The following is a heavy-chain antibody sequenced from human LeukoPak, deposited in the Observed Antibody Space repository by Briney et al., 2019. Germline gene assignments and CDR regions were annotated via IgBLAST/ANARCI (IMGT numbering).Heavy chain of an antibody. Sequence: ASVKVSCKASGYTFTSYGISWVRQAPGQGLEWMGIINPSGGSTSYAQKFQGRVTMTRDMSTSTVYMELSSLRSEDTAVYYCARVVRSWYFRGSHDAFDIWGQGTMVTVSS. CDR1: GYTFTSYG. CDR2: INPSGGST. J-gene: IGHJ3*02. V-gene: IGHV1-46*01. CDR3: ARVVRSWYFRGSHDAFDI. D-gene: IGHD6-13*01.